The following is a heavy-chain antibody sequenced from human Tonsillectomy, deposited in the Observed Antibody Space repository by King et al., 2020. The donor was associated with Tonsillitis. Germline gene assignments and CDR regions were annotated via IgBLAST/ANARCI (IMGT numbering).Heavy chain of an antibody. CDR2: ISGSGENT. CDR1: GFTFNTYA. J-gene: IGHJ6*03. CDR3: AKHDYGDCYAYMDV. D-gene: IGHD4/OR15-4a*01. Sequence: VQLVESGGGLVQPGGSLRLSCAASGFTFNTYAMSWVRQAPGKGLEWVSPISGSGENTYYADSVKGRFTISRDNSKNTLYLQMNSLRAEDTHVYYCAKHDYGDCYAYMDVWGRGTTLTVSS. V-gene: IGHV3-23*04.